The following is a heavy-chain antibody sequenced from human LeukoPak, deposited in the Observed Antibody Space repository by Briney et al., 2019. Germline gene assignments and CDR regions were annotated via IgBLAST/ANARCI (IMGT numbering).Heavy chain of an antibody. CDR1: GGSISSSSYY. J-gene: IGHJ4*02. CDR2: IYYSGST. D-gene: IGHD4-23*01. V-gene: IGHV4-39*07. CDR3: ARGTVVFDY. Sequence: SGTPSPPLPVSGGSISSSSYYWGWVRPPPREGLEWIGSIYYSGSTYYNPSLKSRVTISVDTSKNQFSLKLSSVTAADTAVYYCARGTVVFDYWGQGTLVTVSS.